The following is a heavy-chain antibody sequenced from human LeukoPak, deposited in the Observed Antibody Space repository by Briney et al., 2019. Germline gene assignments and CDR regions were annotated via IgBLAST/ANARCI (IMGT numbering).Heavy chain of an antibody. D-gene: IGHD3-22*01. CDR1: GYSFTNYW. CDR2: IYPGDSDT. J-gene: IGHJ4*02. V-gene: IGHV5-51*01. CDR3: ARQEGDSSGYYRLDY. Sequence: GESLKISCKGSGYSFTNYWIGWVRQMPGKGLEWMGIIYPGDSDTKYSPSFQGQVTFSADKSISTAYLQWSSLKASDTAMYYCARQEGDSSGYYRLDYWGQGTLVTVSS.